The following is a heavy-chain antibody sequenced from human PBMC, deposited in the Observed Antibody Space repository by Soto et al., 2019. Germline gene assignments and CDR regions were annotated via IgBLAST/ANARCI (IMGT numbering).Heavy chain of an antibody. Sequence: PGGSLRLSCAASGFTFSSYSMNWVRQAPGKGLEWVSSISSSSSYIYYADSVKGRFTISRDNAKNSLYLQMNSLRAEDTAVYYCARDLGHGDYTFDYWGQGTLITVSS. D-gene: IGHD4-17*01. V-gene: IGHV3-21*01. J-gene: IGHJ4*02. CDR3: ARDLGHGDYTFDY. CDR1: GFTFSSYS. CDR2: ISSSSSYI.